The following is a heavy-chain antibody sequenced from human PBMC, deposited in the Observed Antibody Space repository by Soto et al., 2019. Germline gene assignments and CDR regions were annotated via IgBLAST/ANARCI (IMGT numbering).Heavy chain of an antibody. CDR3: ARDRGYSSGYWPFDY. CDR1: GGSISSYY. J-gene: IGHJ4*02. CDR2: IYYSGST. V-gene: IGHV4-59*01. D-gene: IGHD5-18*01. Sequence: PSETLSLTCTVSGGSISSYYWSWIRQPPGKGLEWIGYIYYSGSTNYNPSLKSRVTISVDTSKNQFSLKLSSVTAADTAVYYCARDRGYSSGYWPFDYWGQGTLVTVSS.